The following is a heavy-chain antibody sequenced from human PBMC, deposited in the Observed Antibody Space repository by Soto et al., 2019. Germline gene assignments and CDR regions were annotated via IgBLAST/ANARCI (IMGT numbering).Heavy chain of an antibody. V-gene: IGHV4-30-4*01. CDR2: IYNGGST. Sequence: QVQLHESGPGLVKPSQTLSLTCTVSGDSISRGDSAWSWIRQSPGEGLEWIGHIYNGGSTYNNPYRNSRLSISIDVSKNRIALQLSSVTAADTALYYCARGPSGDKVDSWGQGTLVTVSS. D-gene: IGHD7-27*01. CDR3: ARGPSGDKVDS. J-gene: IGHJ4*02. CDR1: GDSISRGDSA.